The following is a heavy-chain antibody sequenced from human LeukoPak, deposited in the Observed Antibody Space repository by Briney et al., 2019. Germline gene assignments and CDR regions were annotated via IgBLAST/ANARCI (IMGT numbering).Heavy chain of an antibody. CDR3: ARDRQYYDSSGYWPIDY. CDR1: GFTFSSYA. CDR2: ISYDGSNK. J-gene: IGHJ4*02. V-gene: IGHV3-30*04. D-gene: IGHD3-22*01. Sequence: GGSLRLSCAASGFTFSSYAMHWVRQAPGKGLEWVAVISYDGSNKYYADSVKGRFTISRDNSKNTLYLQMNSLRAEDTAVYYCARDRQYYDSSGYWPIDYWGQGTLVTVSS.